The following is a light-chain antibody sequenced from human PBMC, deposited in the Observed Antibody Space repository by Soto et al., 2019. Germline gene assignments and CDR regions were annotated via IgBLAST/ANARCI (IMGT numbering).Light chain of an antibody. Sequence: AIQMTQSPSSLSASVGDRVTIACRASQGIKNDLAWYQQKPGRAPKLLIYAASSFHSGVPSRFSGSGSGTDFTLTISSLQPEDFATYYCLQDYSYPYTFGQGTKLELK. V-gene: IGKV1-6*01. J-gene: IGKJ2*01. CDR3: LQDYSYPYT. CDR1: QGIKND. CDR2: AAS.